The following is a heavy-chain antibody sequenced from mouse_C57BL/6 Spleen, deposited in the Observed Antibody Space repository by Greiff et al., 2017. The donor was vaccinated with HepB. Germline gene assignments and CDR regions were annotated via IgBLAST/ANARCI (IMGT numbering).Heavy chain of an antibody. CDR3: ARRESTMASYYAMDY. J-gene: IGHJ4*01. CDR2: IYPRSGNT. Sequence: VQLQQSGAELARPGASVKLSCKASGYTFTSYGISWVKQRTGQGLEWIGEIYPRSGNTYYNEKFKGKATLTADKSSSTAYMELRSLTAEDSAVYFSARRESTMASYYAMDYWGQGTSVTVAS. CDR1: GYTFTSYG. D-gene: IGHD2-1*01. V-gene: IGHV1-81*01.